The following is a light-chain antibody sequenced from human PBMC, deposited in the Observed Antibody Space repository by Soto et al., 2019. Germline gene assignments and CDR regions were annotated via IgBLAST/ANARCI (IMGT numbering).Light chain of an antibody. CDR3: AAYAGSYRPGV. J-gene: IGLJ2*01. V-gene: IGLV2-8*01. CDR2: EVT. CDR1: RNDIGGFNY. Sequence: QSALTQPPSASGSPGQSVTISCTGTRNDIGGFNYVSWYQQHPGRPPKLLIYEVTKRPSGVPARFSGSKSGNAASLTVSGLQAEDEADYFCAAYAGSYRPGVFGGGTKLTVL.